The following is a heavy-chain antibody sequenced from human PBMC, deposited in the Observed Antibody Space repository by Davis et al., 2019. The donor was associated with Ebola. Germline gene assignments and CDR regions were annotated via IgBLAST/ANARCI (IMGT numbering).Heavy chain of an antibody. V-gene: IGHV3-21*01. J-gene: IGHJ6*02. CDR3: ARSRCSSTSCYQDYYYYGMDV. D-gene: IGHD2-2*01. CDR2: ISSSSSYI. CDR1: GFTFSSYS. Sequence: GESLKISCAASGFTFSSYSMNWVRQAPGKGLERVSSISSSSSYIYYADSVKGRFTISRDNAKNSLYLQMNSLRAEDTAVYYCARSRCSSTSCYQDYYYYGMDVWGQGTTVTVSS.